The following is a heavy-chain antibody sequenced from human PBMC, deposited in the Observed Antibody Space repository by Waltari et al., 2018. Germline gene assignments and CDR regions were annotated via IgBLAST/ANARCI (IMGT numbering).Heavy chain of an antibody. Sequence: VQLVESGGGLVQPGGSLRLSCAASGFTFSSYWMSWVRQAPGKGLEWVANRKQDGSEKYYVDSVKGRFTISGDNAKNSLYLQMNSLRAEDTAVYYCARASAKWDAFDIWGQGTMVTVSS. CDR3: ARASAKWDAFDI. D-gene: IGHD1-26*01. CDR2: RKQDGSEK. V-gene: IGHV3-7*01. CDR1: GFTFSSYW. J-gene: IGHJ3*02.